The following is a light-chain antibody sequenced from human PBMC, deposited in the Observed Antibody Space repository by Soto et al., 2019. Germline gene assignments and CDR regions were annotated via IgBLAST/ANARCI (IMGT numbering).Light chain of an antibody. J-gene: IGKJ4*01. CDR2: GAS. CDR1: QSVSVSY. V-gene: IGKV3-20*01. Sequence: EIVLTQSPGTLSLSPGERATLSCRASQSVSVSYLAWFQQKPGQAPRLLVYGASSRAIGIPDRFSGSGSGTDFSLTISRLEPEDFAVYYCQQFGSSPLTFGGGTKVEIK. CDR3: QQFGSSPLT.